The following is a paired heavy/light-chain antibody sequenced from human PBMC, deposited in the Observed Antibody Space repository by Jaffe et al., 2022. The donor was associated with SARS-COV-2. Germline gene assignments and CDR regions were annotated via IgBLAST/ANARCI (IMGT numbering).Heavy chain of an antibody. V-gene: IGHV4-31*03. CDR2: FYFSGST. D-gene: IGHD3-3*01. J-gene: IGHJ5*02. CDR1: GGSIRSAGYY. Sequence: QVQLQESGPGLVKPSQTLSLTCSVSGGSIRSAGYYWNWIRQHPGKGLEWIGYFYFSGSTYYNPSLKTRVSISVDKSETQFSLRLTSVTAADTAVYYCASGIDFRSGYHEIDHWGQGTPVSVSS. CDR3: ASGIDFRSGYHEIDH.
Light chain of an antibody. Sequence: DIQMTQSPSSLSASVGDRVTITCRASQGIDNHLAWFQQKPGKAPKSLIYATSRLQPGVPSKFSGSGSGTDFTLTISSLQPEDFATYFCHQYGTYPFTFGGGTRVEIK. V-gene: IGKV1-16*02. CDR1: QGIDNH. CDR2: ATS. CDR3: HQYGTYPFT. J-gene: IGKJ4*01.